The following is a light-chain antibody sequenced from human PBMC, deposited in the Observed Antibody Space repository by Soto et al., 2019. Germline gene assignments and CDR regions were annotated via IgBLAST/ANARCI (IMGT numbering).Light chain of an antibody. CDR3: GGWDDSLSGPV. CDR1: SSNIGSNY. V-gene: IGLV1-47*01. J-gene: IGLJ2*01. CDR2: RNN. Sequence: QSVLTQPPSASGTPGQRVNISCSGSSSNIGSNYVYWYRQFPGTAPKLLIQRNNQRPSGVPARFSGSKSGTSASLAISGLRSEDEADYYCGGWDDSLSGPVFGGWTKLTVL.